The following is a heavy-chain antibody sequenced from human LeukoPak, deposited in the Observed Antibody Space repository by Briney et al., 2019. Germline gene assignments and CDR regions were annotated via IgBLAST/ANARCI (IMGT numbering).Heavy chain of an antibody. V-gene: IGHV1-69*05. CDR3: ASPTPYCSSTSCYLFY. J-gene: IGHJ4*02. CDR1: GGTFSSYA. D-gene: IGHD2-2*01. CDR2: IIPIFGTA. Sequence: ASVKVSCKASGGTFSSYAISWVRQAPGQGLEWMGGIIPIFGTANYAQKFQGRVTITTDESTSTAYMELSSPRSEDTAVYYCASPTPYCSSTSCYLFYWGQGTLVTVSS.